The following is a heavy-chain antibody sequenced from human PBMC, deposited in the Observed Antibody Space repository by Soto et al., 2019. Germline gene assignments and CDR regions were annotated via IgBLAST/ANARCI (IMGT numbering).Heavy chain of an antibody. J-gene: IGHJ1*01. Sequence: SETLSLTCGVSGFSTSSGTYWGWFRQPPGKGLEWIGSIYHSGTTYYNPSLESRVTISLDTSENGFSLKLTCGAVAYAAVYFCARSLFTSIWFAGDWGQGSLVTVSS. CDR1: GFSTSSGTY. CDR3: ARSLFTSIWFAGD. CDR2: IYHSGTT. D-gene: IGHD6-13*01. V-gene: IGHV4-38-2*01.